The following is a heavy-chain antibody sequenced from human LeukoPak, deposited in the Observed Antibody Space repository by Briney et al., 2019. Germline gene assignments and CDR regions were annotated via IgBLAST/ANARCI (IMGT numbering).Heavy chain of an antibody. CDR2: ISGSGGST. V-gene: IGHV3-23*01. D-gene: IGHD6-6*01. CDR3: AKRAGEAARPYYFDY. Sequence: GGSQRLSCAASGFTFSSYTMSWVRQAPGKGLEWVSAISGSGGSTYYADSVKGRFTISRDNSKNTLYLQMNSLRAEDTAVYYCAKRAGEAARPYYFDYWGQGTLVTVSS. J-gene: IGHJ4*02. CDR1: GFTFSSYT.